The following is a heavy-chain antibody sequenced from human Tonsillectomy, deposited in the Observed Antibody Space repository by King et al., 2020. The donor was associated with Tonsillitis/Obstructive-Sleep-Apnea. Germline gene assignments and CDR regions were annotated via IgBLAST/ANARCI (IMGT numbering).Heavy chain of an antibody. CDR2: ISGFSGDT. D-gene: IGHD6-19*01. J-gene: IGHJ5*02. CDR3: ARARGVAGKFWFDP. V-gene: IGHV1-18*01. Sequence: VQLEQSGAEVKKPGASVKVSCQASGYTFKSYGIIWVRQAPGQGLEWMGWISGFSGDTKYAQKFQGRVTMTTDTSTSTAYMELRSLRSDDTAVYYCARARGVAGKFWFDPWGQGSLVTVSS. CDR1: GYTFKSYG.